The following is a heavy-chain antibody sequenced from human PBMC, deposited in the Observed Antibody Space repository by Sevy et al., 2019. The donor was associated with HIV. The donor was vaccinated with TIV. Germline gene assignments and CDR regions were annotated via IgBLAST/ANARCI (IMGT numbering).Heavy chain of an antibody. V-gene: IGHV3-33*01. J-gene: IGHJ4*02. CDR1: GFNFRAYG. CDR3: ARVFSPYYGSSGPAGL. CDR2: AWHNGLKE. Sequence: GGSLRLSCAASGFNFRAYGMHWVRQAPGKGLEWVAVAWHNGLKEFYADSVRGRFITSRDESSSTLSLDMNSLRVEDRGVYFWARVFSPYYGSSGPAGLWGQGTPVTVSS. D-gene: IGHD3-22*01.